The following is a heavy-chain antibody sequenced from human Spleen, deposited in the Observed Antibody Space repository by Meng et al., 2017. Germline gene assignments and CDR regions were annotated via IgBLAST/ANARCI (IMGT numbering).Heavy chain of an antibody. CDR1: GGSISSGGYY. V-gene: IGHV4-61*03. Sequence: GLPEGSGPGLWTPSPHRSPTCTVSGGSISSGGYYWSWIRQPPGKGLEWIGEINHSGSTNYNPSLESRATISVDTSQNNLSLKLSSVTAADSAVYYCARGPTTMAHDFDYWGQGTLVTVSS. J-gene: IGHJ4*02. CDR3: ARGPTTMAHDFDY. D-gene: IGHD4-11*01. CDR2: INHSGST.